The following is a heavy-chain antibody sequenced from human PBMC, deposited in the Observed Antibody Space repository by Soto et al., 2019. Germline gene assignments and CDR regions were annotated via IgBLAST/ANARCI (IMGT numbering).Heavy chain of an antibody. V-gene: IGHV3-74*01. CDR1: GGTFGSYG. D-gene: IGHD6-19*01. J-gene: IGHJ4*02. CDR2: INSDGSST. Sequence: GSLRLCWAAAGGTFGSYGMHWVRQAPGKGLVWVSRINSDGSSTSYADSVKGRFTISRDNSKNTLYLQMNGLRAEDTAVYYCARGGGSAWQPYYFDLWGQGTLVTVSS. CDR3: ARGGGSAWQPYYFDL.